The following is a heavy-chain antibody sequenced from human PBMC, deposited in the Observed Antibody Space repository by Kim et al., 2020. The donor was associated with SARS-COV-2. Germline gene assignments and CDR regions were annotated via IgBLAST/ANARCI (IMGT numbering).Heavy chain of an antibody. CDR3: ARWGALMSSSWYYYYYGMDV. CDR2: MNPNSGNT. Sequence: ASVKVSCKASGYTFTSYDINWVRQATGQGLEWMGWMNPNSGNTGYAQKFQGRVTMTRNTSISTAYMELSSLRSEDTAVYYCARWGALMSSSWYYYYYGMDVWGQGTTVTVSS. D-gene: IGHD6-13*01. V-gene: IGHV1-8*01. J-gene: IGHJ6*02. CDR1: GYTFTSYD.